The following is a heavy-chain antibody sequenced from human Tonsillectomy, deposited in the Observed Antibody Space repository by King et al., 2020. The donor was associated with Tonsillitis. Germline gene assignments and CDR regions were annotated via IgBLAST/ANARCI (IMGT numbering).Heavy chain of an antibody. CDR2: IKPDSGGT. D-gene: IGHD2-15*01. J-gene: IGHJ4*02. Sequence: QLVQSGAEVKKPGVSVKLSCKASGYSFSDYSMHWVRQAPGQGLEWMGWIKPDSGGTNYALKFDGRVTMTTDTTTRTAYMELTGLRSDDTAVYYCARETGGWRAFDYWGQGALVTVSS. V-gene: IGHV1-2*07. CDR1: GYSFSDYS. CDR3: ARETGGWRAFDY.